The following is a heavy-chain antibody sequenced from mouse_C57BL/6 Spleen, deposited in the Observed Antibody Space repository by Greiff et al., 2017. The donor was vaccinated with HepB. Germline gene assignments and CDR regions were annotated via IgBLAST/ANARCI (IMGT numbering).Heavy chain of an antibody. D-gene: IGHD1-1*01. CDR3: AREDGSSYWYFDV. CDR2: IYPGSGST. J-gene: IGHJ1*03. Sequence: VKLQQPGAELVKPGASVKMSCKASGYTFTSYWITWVKQRPGQGLEWIGDIYPGSGSTNYNEKFKSKATLTVDTSSSTAYMQLSSLTSEDSAVYYCAREDGSSYWYFDVWGTGTTVTVSS. V-gene: IGHV1-55*01. CDR1: GYTFTSYW.